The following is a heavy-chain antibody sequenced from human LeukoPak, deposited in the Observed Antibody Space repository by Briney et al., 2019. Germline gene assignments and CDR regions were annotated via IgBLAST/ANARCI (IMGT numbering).Heavy chain of an antibody. CDR2: INYSVNT. V-gene: IGHV4-39*01. CDR3: AQYRTSSGWFDP. CDR1: GGSISSSRYY. D-gene: IGHD6-6*01. J-gene: IGHJ5*02. Sequence: SETLSLTCTVSGGSISSSRYYWGWVRQPPGKGLEWVGSINYSVNTHYNPSLKSRVTISIDTSKSQFSLRLTSVTASDTAFYYCAQYRTSSGWFDPWGQGTLVTVSS.